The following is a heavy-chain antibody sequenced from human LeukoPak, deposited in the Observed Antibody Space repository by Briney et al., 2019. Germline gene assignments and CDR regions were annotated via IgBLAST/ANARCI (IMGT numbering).Heavy chain of an antibody. J-gene: IGHJ5*02. V-gene: IGHV4-31*03. D-gene: IGHD1/OR15-1a*01. CDR3: SRGLATTRGYNWFDT. Sequence: SQTLSLTCTVSGGSISSGAYYWTWIRQHPGEGLEGIGYIYHSGSTYYNPSLKSRVTMSVDTSKNQFSLEMSSVTAAETAVYYCSRGLATTRGYNWFDTWGQGTLVTVSS. CDR2: IYHSGST. CDR1: GGSISSGAYY.